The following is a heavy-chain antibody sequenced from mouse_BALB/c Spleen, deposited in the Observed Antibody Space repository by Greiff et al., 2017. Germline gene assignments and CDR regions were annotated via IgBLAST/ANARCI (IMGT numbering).Heavy chain of an antibody. CDR2: IYPYNGGT. D-gene: IGHD2-4*01. V-gene: IGHV1S29*02. CDR3: ASVYYDYDGVAY. CDR1: GYTFTDYN. J-gene: IGHJ3*01. Sequence: EVQLQESGPELVKPGASVKISCKASGYTFTDYNMHWVKQSHGKSLEWIGYIYPYNGGTGYNQKFKSKATLTVDNSSSTSYMELRSLTSEESAVYYCASVYYDYDGVAYWGQGTLVTVSA.